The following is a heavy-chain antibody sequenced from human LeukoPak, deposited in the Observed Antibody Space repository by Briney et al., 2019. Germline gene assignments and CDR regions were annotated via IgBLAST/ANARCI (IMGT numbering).Heavy chain of an antibody. CDR3: ARSPFVGGVGATSWYFDL. Sequence: PSETLSLTCTVSGASITSYYWTWIRQPPGKELEWIGSIYTSADINFNPSLKSRVTISLDASKRQFSLKLNSVSAADTAIYYCARSPFVGGVGATSWYFDLWGRGALVTVSS. J-gene: IGHJ2*01. V-gene: IGHV4-4*09. D-gene: IGHD1-26*01. CDR1: GASITSYY. CDR2: IYTSADI.